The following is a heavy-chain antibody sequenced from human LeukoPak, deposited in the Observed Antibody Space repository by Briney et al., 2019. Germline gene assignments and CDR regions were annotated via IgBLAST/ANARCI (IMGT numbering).Heavy chain of an antibody. V-gene: IGHV4-4*07. CDR3: ARVRDSSGYYLGAFDV. J-gene: IGHJ3*01. D-gene: IGHD3-22*01. Sequence: SETLSLTCTVSNGSISTNYWTWIRQPAGKGLEWIGRIYNTGTTNYNPSLKSRVTMSVDTSKNQFSLRLSSVTAADTAIYYCARVRDSSGYYLGAFDVWGKGTMVTVSS. CDR1: NGSISTNY. CDR2: IYNTGTT.